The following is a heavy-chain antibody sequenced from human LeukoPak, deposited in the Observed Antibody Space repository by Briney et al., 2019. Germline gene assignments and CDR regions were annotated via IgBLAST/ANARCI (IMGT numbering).Heavy chain of an antibody. CDR3: AKDILSSSSQH. CDR1: GFTFDDYA. V-gene: IGHV3-43D*03. CDR2: ISWDGGST. D-gene: IGHD6-13*01. J-gene: IGHJ1*01. Sequence: QPGGSLRLSCAASGFTFDDYAMHWVRQAPGKGLEWVSLISWDGGSTYYADSVKGRFTISRDNSKNSLYLQMSSLRAEDTALYYCAKDILSSSSQHWGQGTLVTVSS.